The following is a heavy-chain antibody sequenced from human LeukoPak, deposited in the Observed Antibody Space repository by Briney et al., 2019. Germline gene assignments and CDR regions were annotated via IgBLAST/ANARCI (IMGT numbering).Heavy chain of an antibody. Sequence: PGASLRLSCAASGFSFSTYDVSWVRQAPGKGPEWVTSISANGGSTYYVDSVKGRFTISRDNSRNTLYLQLSSLRAEDTAIYFCARERQRWLFDYWGQGTLVTVSS. D-gene: IGHD5-24*01. CDR3: ARERQRWLFDY. J-gene: IGHJ4*02. CDR1: GFSFSTYD. V-gene: IGHV3-23*01. CDR2: ISANGGST.